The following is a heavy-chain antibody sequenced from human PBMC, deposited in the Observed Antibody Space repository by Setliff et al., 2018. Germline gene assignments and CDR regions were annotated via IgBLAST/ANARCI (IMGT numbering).Heavy chain of an antibody. J-gene: IGHJ3*02. CDR1: GLTFSDHD. CDR2: IKGKTDGLTT. CDR3: TTDPSPTFGGVIGAAFDI. V-gene: IGHV3-15*01. D-gene: IGHD3-16*01. Sequence: GGSLRLSCTASGLTFSDHDMDWVRQAPGKGLEWVGRIKGKTDGLTTDYAAPVKGRFTISRDDSKNTLYLQMNSLKTEDTAVYYCTTDPSPTFGGVIGAAFDIWGQGTMVTVSS.